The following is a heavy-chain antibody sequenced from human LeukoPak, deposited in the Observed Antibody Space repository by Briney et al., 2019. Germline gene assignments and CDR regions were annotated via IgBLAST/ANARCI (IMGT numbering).Heavy chain of an antibody. D-gene: IGHD4-17*01. CDR1: GGSISSSSYY. J-gene: IGHJ4*02. Sequence: PSETLSLTCTVSGGSISSSSYYWGWIRQPPGKGLEWIGSIYYSGSTYYNPSLKSRVTISVDTSKNQFSLKLSSVTAADTAVYYCAREQGYGDYNYDYWGQGTLVTVSS. CDR3: AREQGYGDYNYDY. CDR2: IYYSGST. V-gene: IGHV4-39*02.